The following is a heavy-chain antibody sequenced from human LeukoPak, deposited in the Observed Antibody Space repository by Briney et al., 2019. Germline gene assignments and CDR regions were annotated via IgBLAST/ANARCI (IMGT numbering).Heavy chain of an antibody. CDR2: IYTSGST. D-gene: IGHD3-22*01. CDR1: GGSISSYY. J-gene: IGHJ5*02. Sequence: SETLSLTCTVSGGSISSYYWSWIRQPPGKGLEWIGYIYTSGSTNYNPSLKSRVTISVGTSKNQFSLKLSSVTAADTAVYYCARHYDSSGYGRNWFDPWGQGTLVTVSS. V-gene: IGHV4-4*09. CDR3: ARHYDSSGYGRNWFDP.